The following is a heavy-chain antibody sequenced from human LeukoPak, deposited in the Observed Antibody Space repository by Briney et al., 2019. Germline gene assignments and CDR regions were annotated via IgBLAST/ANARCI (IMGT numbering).Heavy chain of an antibody. J-gene: IGHJ3*02. CDR3: AREGTAMVKSAFDI. CDR2: IKQDGSEE. Sequence: GGSLRLSCVASGFIFGRDWISWVRQAPGKGLEWVACIKQDGSEEYYVGSVRGRFTVSVDNGKNSLYLQMNSLRAEDTAVYYCAREGTAMVKSAFDIWGQGTMVTVSS. CDR1: GFIFGRDW. V-gene: IGHV3-7*01. D-gene: IGHD5-18*01.